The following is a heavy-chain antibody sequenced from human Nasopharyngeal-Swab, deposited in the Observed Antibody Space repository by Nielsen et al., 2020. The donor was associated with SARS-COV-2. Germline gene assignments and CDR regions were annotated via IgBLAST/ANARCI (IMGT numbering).Heavy chain of an antibody. CDR2: ISGSGDNT. Sequence: GESLKISCEASGFTFESYGMTWVRQAPGKGLEWVSTISGSGDNTHYADFVRGRFTISRDNSQRTVFLQMTSLRAEDTALYYCAKDPSAAMDVWGKGTTVIVSS. D-gene: IGHD6-13*01. CDR3: AKDPSAAMDV. CDR1: GFTFESYG. V-gene: IGHV3-23*01. J-gene: IGHJ6*03.